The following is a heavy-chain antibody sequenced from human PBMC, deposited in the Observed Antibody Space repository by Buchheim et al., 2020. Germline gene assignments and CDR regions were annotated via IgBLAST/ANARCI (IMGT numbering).Heavy chain of an antibody. J-gene: IGHJ6*02. D-gene: IGHD5-18*01. CDR3: ARDMGSYGVYYYYGMDV. CDR1: GYTFTGYY. V-gene: IGHV1-2*04. Sequence: QVQLVQSGAEVKKPGASVKVSCKASGYTFTGYYMHWVRQAPGQGLEWMGWINPNSGGTNYAQKFKGWVTMTRDTSISTAYMELSRLISDDTAVYYCARDMGSYGVYYYYGMDVWGQGTT. CDR2: INPNSGGT.